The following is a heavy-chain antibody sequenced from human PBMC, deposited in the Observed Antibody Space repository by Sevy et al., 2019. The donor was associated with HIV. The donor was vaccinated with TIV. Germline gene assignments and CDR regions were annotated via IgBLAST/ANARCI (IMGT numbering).Heavy chain of an antibody. CDR1: GFTFSSYA. V-gene: IGHV3-23*01. CDR3: AKVGSGNTYYDILTGYPGDSWFDP. Sequence: GGSLRLSCAASGFTFSSYAMSWVRQAPGKGLEWVSAISGSGGSTYYADSVKGRFTISRDNSKNTLYLQMNSLRAEDTAVYYCAKVGSGNTYYDILTGYPGDSWFDPWGQGTLVTVSS. D-gene: IGHD3-9*01. CDR2: ISGSGGST. J-gene: IGHJ5*02.